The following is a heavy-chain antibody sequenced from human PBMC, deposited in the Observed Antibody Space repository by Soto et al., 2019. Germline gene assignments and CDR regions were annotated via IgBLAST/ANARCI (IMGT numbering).Heavy chain of an antibody. Sequence: SVNVSCKGSGPAFPASGVQWVRQTRGQRLELMGWILVGSGDTNYSEKFQDRVTFSRAXXXXXVXMXMXXXXSEXTGIHYCAAYSSGFYRAFDYWGQGALVTVSS. V-gene: IGHV1-58*01. CDR3: AAYSSGFYRAFDY. CDR1: GPAFPASG. J-gene: IGHJ4*02. CDR2: ILVGSGDT. D-gene: IGHD3-22*01.